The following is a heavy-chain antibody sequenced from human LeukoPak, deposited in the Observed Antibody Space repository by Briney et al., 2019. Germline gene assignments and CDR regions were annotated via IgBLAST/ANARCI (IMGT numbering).Heavy chain of an antibody. Sequence: KPSETLSLTCAVSGGSISSGSYYWSWIWQPAGKGLEWIGRIYTSGSTNYNPSLKSRVTISVDTSKNQFSLKLSSVTAADTAVYYCARVNRGVYASWGQGTLVTVSS. D-gene: IGHD2-8*01. V-gene: IGHV4-61*02. CDR3: ARVNRGVYAS. CDR1: GGSISSGSYY. J-gene: IGHJ4*02. CDR2: IYTSGST.